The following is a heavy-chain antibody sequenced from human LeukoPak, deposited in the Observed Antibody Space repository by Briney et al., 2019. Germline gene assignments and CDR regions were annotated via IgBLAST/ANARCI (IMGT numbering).Heavy chain of an antibody. Sequence: SETLSLTCTVSGGSISSGSYYWSWIRQPAGKGLEWIGRIYTSGSTNYNPSLKSRVTISVDTSKNQFSLKLSSVTAADTAVYYCARSSSYDFWSGYPTYYYYYMDVWGKGTTITVSS. CDR3: ARSSSYDFWSGYPTYYYYYMDV. D-gene: IGHD3-3*01. V-gene: IGHV4-61*02. CDR1: GGSISSGSYY. J-gene: IGHJ6*03. CDR2: IYTSGST.